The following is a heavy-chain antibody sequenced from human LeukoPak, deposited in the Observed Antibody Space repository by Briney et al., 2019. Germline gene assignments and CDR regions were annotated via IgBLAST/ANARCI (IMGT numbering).Heavy chain of an antibody. D-gene: IGHD1-7*01. CDR2: IRWNSGSI. CDR1: GFTFDDYA. CDR3: AKDFLDGITGTTFDY. Sequence: SGGSLRLSCAASGFTFDDYAMHWVRQAPGKGLEWVSGIRWNSGSIGYADSVKGRFTISRDNAKNSLYLQMNSLRAEDTALYYCAKDFLDGITGTTFDYWGQGTLVTVSS. V-gene: IGHV3-9*01. J-gene: IGHJ4*02.